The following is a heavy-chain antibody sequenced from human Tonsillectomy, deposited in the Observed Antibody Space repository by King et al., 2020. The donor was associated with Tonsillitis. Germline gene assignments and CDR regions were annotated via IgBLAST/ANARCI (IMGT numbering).Heavy chain of an antibody. CDR1: GFTFSSYG. V-gene: IGHV3-48*04. D-gene: IGHD4-17*01. CDR2: ISSSSSTT. CDR3: ASYRQTVTSWDY. Sequence: VQLVESGGGLIQPGGSLRLSCAASGFTFSSYGMNWVRQAQGKGLEWVSYISSSSSTTYYADSVKGRFTISRDNAKNSLYLQMNSLRAEDTAVYYCASYRQTVTSWDYWGQGTLVTVSS. J-gene: IGHJ4*02.